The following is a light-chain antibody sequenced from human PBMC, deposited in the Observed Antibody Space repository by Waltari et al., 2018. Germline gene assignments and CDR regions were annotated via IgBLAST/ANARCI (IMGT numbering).Light chain of an antibody. CDR3: CSYAGTTNWV. Sequence: QSALTQPASVSGSPGQSITISCTGTSDDVGGYNLVSWYLQSSGKAPKLIIYEVHKRPSGVSNRFSASRSGNTASLTIPGLQSEDEANYYCCSYAGTTNWVCGGGTKLTVL. CDR1: SDDVGGYNL. CDR2: EVH. V-gene: IGLV2-23*02. J-gene: IGLJ3*02.